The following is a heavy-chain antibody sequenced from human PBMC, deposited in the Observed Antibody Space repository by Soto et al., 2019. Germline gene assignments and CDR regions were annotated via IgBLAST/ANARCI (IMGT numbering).Heavy chain of an antibody. J-gene: IGHJ6*02. CDR3: ARLWPQMGGSGGSCYSGAYYYYGMDV. CDR2: IYTSGST. CDR1: GGSISSYY. D-gene: IGHD2-15*01. V-gene: IGHV4-4*07. Sequence: SETLSLTCTVSGGSISSYYWSWIRQPAGKGLEWIGRIYTSGSTNYNPSLKSRVTMSVDTSKNQFSLKLSSVTAADTAVYYCARLWPQMGGSGGSCYSGAYYYYGMDVWGQGTTVTVSS.